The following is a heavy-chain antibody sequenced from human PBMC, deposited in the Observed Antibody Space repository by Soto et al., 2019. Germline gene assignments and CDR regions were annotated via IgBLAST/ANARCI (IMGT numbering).Heavy chain of an antibody. J-gene: IGHJ6*02. Sequence: QLQLQESGPGLVKPSETLSLTCTVSGGSISSSSYYWGWIRQPPGKGLEWIGSIYYSGSTYYNPSLKSRVTISVDTSKNQFSLKLSSVTAADTAVYYCARQAGSSGWYNKGGMDVWGQGTTVTVSS. V-gene: IGHV4-39*01. CDR3: ARQAGSSGWYNKGGMDV. CDR1: GGSISSSSYY. D-gene: IGHD6-19*01. CDR2: IYYSGST.